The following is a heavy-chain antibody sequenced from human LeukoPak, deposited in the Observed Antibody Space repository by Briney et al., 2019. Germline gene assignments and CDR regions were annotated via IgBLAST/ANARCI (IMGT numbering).Heavy chain of an antibody. CDR2: IYYSGST. Sequence: SETLSLTCTVSGGSISSYYWSWIRQPPGKGLEWTGYIYYSGSTNYNPSLKSRVTISVDTSKNQFSLKLSSVTAADTAVYYCAGEGRDGYNYDAFDIWGQGTMVTVSS. D-gene: IGHD5-24*01. J-gene: IGHJ3*02. CDR3: AGEGRDGYNYDAFDI. CDR1: GGSISSYY. V-gene: IGHV4-59*01.